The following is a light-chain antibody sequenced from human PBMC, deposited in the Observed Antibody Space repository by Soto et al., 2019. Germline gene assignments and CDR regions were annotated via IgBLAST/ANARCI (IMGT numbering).Light chain of an antibody. V-gene: IGLV1-44*01. Sequence: QSVLTQPPSASGTPGQRVTISCSGSSSNIGSNTVNWYQQLPGTAPKLLIYSNNQRPLGVPDRFSGSKSGTSASLAISGLKSEDEADYYCAAWDDSLNGWVFGGGTKLTVL. CDR2: SNN. J-gene: IGLJ3*02. CDR3: AAWDDSLNGWV. CDR1: SSNIGSNT.